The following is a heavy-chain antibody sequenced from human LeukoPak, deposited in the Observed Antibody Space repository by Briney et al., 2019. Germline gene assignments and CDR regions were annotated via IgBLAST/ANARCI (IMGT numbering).Heavy chain of an antibody. Sequence: GGSLRLSCAALGFTVITNDMTWVRQAPGKGLEWVSVLYSDGNTKYADSVQGRFTISRDNSKNTLYLEMNSLSPDDTAVYYCARGVEPLAANTLAYWGQGTLVTVSS. V-gene: IGHV3-53*01. CDR3: ARGVEPLAANTLAY. J-gene: IGHJ4*02. CDR2: LYSDGNT. CDR1: GFTVITND. D-gene: IGHD1-14*01.